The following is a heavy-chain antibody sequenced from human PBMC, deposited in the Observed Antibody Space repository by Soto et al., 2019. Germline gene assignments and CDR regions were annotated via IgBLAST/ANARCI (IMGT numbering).Heavy chain of an antibody. D-gene: IGHD6-6*01. CDR1: GGSISSSSYY. CDR3: ASQPLIYSSSSPVYYFDY. Sequence: SETLSLTCTVSGGSISSSSYYWGWIRQPPGKGLEWIGSIYYSGSTYYNPSLKSRVTTSVDTSKNQFSLKLSSVTAADTAVYYCASQPLIYSSSSPVYYFDYWGQGTLVTVSS. J-gene: IGHJ4*02. V-gene: IGHV4-39*01. CDR2: IYYSGST.